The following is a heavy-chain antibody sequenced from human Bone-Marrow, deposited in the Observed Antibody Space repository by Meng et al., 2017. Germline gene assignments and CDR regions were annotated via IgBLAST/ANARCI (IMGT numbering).Heavy chain of an antibody. CDR3: ASWIYSCGWQ. CDR2: IYHVGET. CDR1: GGSISSIDW. V-gene: IGHV4/OR15-8*02. D-gene: IGHD6-19*01. J-gene: IGHJ4*02. Sequence: VQCQRSRPGLGKPSGTLALTCVVSGGSISSIDWWSWVRQPPGKGLEWIGEIYHVGETNYNPSLKSRVTIAIDKSKNQFSLKLSSVTAADTAVYYCASWIYSCGWQWGQGALVTVSS.